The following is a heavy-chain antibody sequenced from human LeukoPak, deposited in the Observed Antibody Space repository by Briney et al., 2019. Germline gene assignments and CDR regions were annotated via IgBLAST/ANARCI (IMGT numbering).Heavy chain of an antibody. Sequence: GGSLRLSCAASGFTFSSYAMHWVRQAPGKGLEWVAVISYDGSNKYYADSVKGRFTISRDNARNSLYLQMNSLRAEDTAVYYCARPSLNSGSYFDYWGQGILVTVSS. J-gene: IGHJ4*02. CDR1: GFTFSSYA. CDR3: ARPSLNSGSYFDY. V-gene: IGHV3-30*04. D-gene: IGHD1-26*01. CDR2: ISYDGSNK.